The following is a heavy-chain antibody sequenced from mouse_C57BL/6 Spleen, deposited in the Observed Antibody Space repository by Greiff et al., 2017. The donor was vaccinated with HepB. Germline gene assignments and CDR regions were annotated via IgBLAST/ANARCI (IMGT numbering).Heavy chain of an antibody. J-gene: IGHJ2*01. D-gene: IGHD1-1*01. CDR3: ARESITTVVATDY. Sequence: QVQLKQPGTELVKPGASVKLSCKASGYTFTSYWMHWVKQRPGQGLEWIGNINPSNGGTNYNEKFKSKATLTVDKSSSTAYMQLSSLTSEDSAVYYCARESITTVVATDYWGQGTTLTVSS. CDR2: INPSNGGT. V-gene: IGHV1-53*01. CDR1: GYTFTSYW.